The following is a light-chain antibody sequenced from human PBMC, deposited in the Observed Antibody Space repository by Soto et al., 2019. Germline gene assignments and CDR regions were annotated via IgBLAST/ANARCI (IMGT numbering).Light chain of an antibody. CDR1: QSGSSTY. V-gene: IGKV3-20*01. J-gene: IGKJ1*01. Sequence: EIVLTQSPGTLSLSPGERATLSCRASQSGSSTYLAWYQQKPGQAPRLLIYGASNRATGIPDRFSGSGSGTDFTLTISRLEPEDFAVYYCQQYGGSRWTFGQGTRVDI. CDR2: GAS. CDR3: QQYGGSRWT.